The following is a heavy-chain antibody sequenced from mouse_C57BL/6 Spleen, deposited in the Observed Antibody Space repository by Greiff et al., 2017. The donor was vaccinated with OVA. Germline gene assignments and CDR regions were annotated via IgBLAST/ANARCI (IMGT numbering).Heavy chain of an antibody. CDR2: IDPSDSYT. V-gene: IGHV1-50*01. CDR1: GYTFTSYW. Sequence: QVQLQQPGAELVKPGASVKLSCKASGYTFTSYWMQWVKQRPGQGLEWIGEIDPSDSYTNYNQKFKGKATLTVDTSSSTAYMQLSSLTSEDSAVYYCARGRRTTGTNLDYWGQGTTLTVSS. CDR3: ARGRRTTGTNLDY. D-gene: IGHD4-1*01. J-gene: IGHJ2*01.